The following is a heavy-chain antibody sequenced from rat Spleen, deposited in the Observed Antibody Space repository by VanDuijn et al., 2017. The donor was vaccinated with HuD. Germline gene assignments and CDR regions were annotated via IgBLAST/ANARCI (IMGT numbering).Heavy chain of an antibody. CDR3: AREAGLPFHYFDY. J-gene: IGHJ2*01. Sequence: EVQLVETGGGLVQPGRSLKLSCVASGFTFSSYWMYWIRQAPGKGLEWVSSINTDGARTYYLDSVKGRFTISRNKAENTVYLQMGSLRSEDTATFYCAREAGLPFHYFDYWGQGVMVPVSS. CDR2: INTDGART. V-gene: IGHV5-58*01. D-gene: IGHD1-4*01. CDR1: GFTFSSYW.